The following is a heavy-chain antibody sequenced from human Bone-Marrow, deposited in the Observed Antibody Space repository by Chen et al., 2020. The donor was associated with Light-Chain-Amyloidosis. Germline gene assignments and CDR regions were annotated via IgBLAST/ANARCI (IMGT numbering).Heavy chain of an antibody. D-gene: IGHD3-9*01. CDR1: GFAFSSYA. Sequence: EVQLVESGGGLLQRGGSLRLSCAASGFAFSSYAMSWVRQAPGKGLEWVATSSGSGGSRYYGDSVKGRLTISRDNSKNALVLQMNSRRAEDTAVYYCAKDISYDDILPGYPADAFDIWGQGTMVTVSS. J-gene: IGHJ3*02. V-gene: IGHV3-23*04. CDR2: SSGSGGSR. CDR3: AKDISYDDILPGYPADAFDI.